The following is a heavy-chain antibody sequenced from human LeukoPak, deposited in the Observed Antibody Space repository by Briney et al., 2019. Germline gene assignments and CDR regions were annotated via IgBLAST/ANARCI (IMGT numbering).Heavy chain of an antibody. Sequence: ASVNVSCKASGYTFTSYGISWVRQAPGQGLEWMGWISAYNGNTNYAQKLQGRVTMTTDTSTSTAYMELRSLRSDDTAVYYCARDLRGGYCSGGSCYAYWGQGTLVTVSS. J-gene: IGHJ4*02. D-gene: IGHD2-15*01. CDR2: ISAYNGNT. CDR3: ARDLRGGYCSGGSCYAY. CDR1: GYTFTSYG. V-gene: IGHV1-18*01.